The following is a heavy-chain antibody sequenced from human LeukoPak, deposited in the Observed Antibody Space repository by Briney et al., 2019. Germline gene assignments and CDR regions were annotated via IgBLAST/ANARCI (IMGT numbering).Heavy chain of an antibody. Sequence: SVNVSCKASGGTFSSYTSSWVRQAPGQGLEWMGRIIPILGIANYAQKFQGRVTITADKSTSTAYMELSSLRSEDTAVYYCARRGLQTYPGMDVWGQGTTVTVSS. D-gene: IGHD5-24*01. J-gene: IGHJ6*02. CDR3: ARRGLQTYPGMDV. CDR2: IIPILGIA. CDR1: GGTFSSYT. V-gene: IGHV1-69*02.